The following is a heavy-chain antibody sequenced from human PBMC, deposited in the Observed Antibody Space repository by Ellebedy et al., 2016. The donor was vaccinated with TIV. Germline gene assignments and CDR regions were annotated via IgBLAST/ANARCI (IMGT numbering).Heavy chain of an antibody. CDR3: ARVAAGVIDY. CDR1: GGTFSSYA. CDR2: IIPIFGTA. J-gene: IGHJ4*02. V-gene: IGHV1-69*13. Sequence: ASVKVSCKASGGTFSSYAISWVRQAPGQGLEWMGGIIPIFGTANYAQKFQGRVTITADESTSTAYMELSSLRSDDTAVYYCARVAAGVIDYWGQGTLVTVSS. D-gene: IGHD6-25*01.